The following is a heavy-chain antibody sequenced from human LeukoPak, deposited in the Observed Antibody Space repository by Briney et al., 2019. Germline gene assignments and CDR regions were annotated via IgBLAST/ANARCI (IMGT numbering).Heavy chain of an antibody. CDR3: AKDIFSGYNFDNWFDP. D-gene: IGHD5-24*01. V-gene: IGHV3-43*02. J-gene: IGHJ5*02. CDR2: ISGDGGST. Sequence: GGSLGLSCAASGFTFDDYAMHWVRQAPGKGLEWVSLISGDGGSTYYADSVKGRFTISRDNSKNSLYLQMNSLRTEDTALCYCAKDIFSGYNFDNWFDPWGQGTLVTVSS. CDR1: GFTFDDYA.